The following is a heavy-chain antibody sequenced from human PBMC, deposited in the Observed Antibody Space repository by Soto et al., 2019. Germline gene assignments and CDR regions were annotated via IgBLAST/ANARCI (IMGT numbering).Heavy chain of an antibody. CDR2: IFANGHT. J-gene: IGHJ5*02. CDR1: GGSVSSDTHY. CDR3: VASLAASGLNWLDP. Sequence: PSETLSLTCTVSGGSVSSDTHYWSWIRQPPGKGLEWIGLIFANGHTDYNPSLKSRVTMSVDASKNQFSLRLTSMTAADTAVYYCVASLAASGLNWLDPWGRGTLVTVSS. D-gene: IGHD6-13*01. V-gene: IGHV4-61*01.